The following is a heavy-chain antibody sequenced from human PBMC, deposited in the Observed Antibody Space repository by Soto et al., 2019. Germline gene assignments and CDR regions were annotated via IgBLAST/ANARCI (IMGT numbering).Heavy chain of an antibody. CDR3: AGGYGSGLEFDY. Sequence: GGLLLHCCAVAGGPFRGYGMSWVRQAPGKGLEWVSSISSSSSYIYYADSVKGRFTISRDNAKNSLYLQMNSLRAEDTAVYYCAGGYGSGLEFDYWGQGTLVTVSS. V-gene: IGHV3-21*01. J-gene: IGHJ4*02. CDR2: ISSSSSYI. CDR1: GGPFRGYG. D-gene: IGHD3-10*01.